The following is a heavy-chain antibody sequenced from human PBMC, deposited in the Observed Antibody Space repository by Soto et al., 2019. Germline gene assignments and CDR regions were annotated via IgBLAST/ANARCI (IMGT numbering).Heavy chain of an antibody. Sequence: SVKVSCKASGGTFSSYAISWVRQAPGQGLEWMGGIIPIFGTANYAQKFQGRVTITADESTSTAYMELSSLRSEDTAVYYCARVRGWELPSAVDYWGQGTLVTVSS. CDR3: ARVRGWELPSAVDY. D-gene: IGHD1-26*01. CDR2: IIPIFGTA. V-gene: IGHV1-69*13. CDR1: GGTFSSYA. J-gene: IGHJ4*02.